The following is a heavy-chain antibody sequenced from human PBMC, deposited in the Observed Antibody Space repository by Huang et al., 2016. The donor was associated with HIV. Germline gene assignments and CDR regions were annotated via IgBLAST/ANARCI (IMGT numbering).Heavy chain of an antibody. CDR1: GYRFAKYW. J-gene: IGHJ6*02. CDR3: ARLDTARNYYYYGLDV. Sequence: EEQLVQSGAEVKKPGESLKISCEGSGYRFAKYWIGWVRQMPGKGLGWMGIIYPDDSDTRSSPSFQGQVSISADKSISTAYLQWSSLKASDTAMYYCARLDTARNYYYYGLDVWGQGTSVIVSS. D-gene: IGHD5-18*01. CDR2: IYPDDSDT. V-gene: IGHV5-51*01.